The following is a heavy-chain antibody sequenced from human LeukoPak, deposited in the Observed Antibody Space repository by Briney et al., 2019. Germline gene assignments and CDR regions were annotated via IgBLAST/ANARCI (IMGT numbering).Heavy chain of an antibody. J-gene: IGHJ5*02. CDR1: GGSISSYY. Sequence: PSETLSLTCTVSGGSISSYYWSWIRQPAGKGLEWIGRIYTSGSTNYNPSLKSRVTMSVDTSKNQFSLKLSSVTAADTAVYYCARGIPVAGSGWFDPWGQGTLVTVSS. CDR2: IYTSGST. CDR3: ARGIPVAGSGWFDP. V-gene: IGHV4-4*07. D-gene: IGHD6-19*01.